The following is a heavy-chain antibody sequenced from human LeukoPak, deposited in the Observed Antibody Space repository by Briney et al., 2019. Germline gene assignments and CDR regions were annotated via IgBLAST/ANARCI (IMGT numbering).Heavy chain of an antibody. CDR2: IYYSGST. CDR1: GGSISSGDYY. J-gene: IGHJ4*02. Sequence: SETLSLTCTVSGGSISSGDYYWSWIRQPPGKGLEWIGYIYYSGSTYYNPSLKSRVTISVDTSKNQFSLKLSSVTAADTAVYYCAGRDNWNDEVDYWGQGTLVTVSS. D-gene: IGHD1-20*01. V-gene: IGHV4-30-4*01. CDR3: AGRDNWNDEVDY.